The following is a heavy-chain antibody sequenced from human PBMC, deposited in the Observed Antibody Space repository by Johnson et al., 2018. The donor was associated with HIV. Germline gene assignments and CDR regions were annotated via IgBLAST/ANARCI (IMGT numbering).Heavy chain of an antibody. Sequence: VQLVESGGGVVQPGRSLRLSCAASGFTFSSYWMSWVRQAPGKGLEWVANIKQDGSEKYYVDSVKGRFIISRDNAKNSLYLQMNSLRAGDAAVYYCARDYRGRTVDAFDVWGQGTLVIVSS. CDR2: IKQDGSEK. CDR1: GFTFSSYW. CDR3: ARDYRGRTVDAFDV. J-gene: IGHJ3*01. V-gene: IGHV3-7*01. D-gene: IGHD3-16*02.